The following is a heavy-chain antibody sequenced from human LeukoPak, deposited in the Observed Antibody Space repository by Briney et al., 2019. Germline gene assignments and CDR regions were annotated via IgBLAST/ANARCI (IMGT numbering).Heavy chain of an antibody. CDR3: ARRPGGDYYMDV. CDR2: IYHSGST. D-gene: IGHD3-10*01. Sequence: PSETLSLTCTVSGGSISSGGYYWSWIRQPPGKGLEWIGYIYHSGSTYYNPSLKSRVTISVDRSKNQFSLKLSSVTAADTAVYYCARRPGGDYYMDVWGKGTTVTVSS. J-gene: IGHJ6*03. CDR1: GGSISSGGYY. V-gene: IGHV4-30-2*01.